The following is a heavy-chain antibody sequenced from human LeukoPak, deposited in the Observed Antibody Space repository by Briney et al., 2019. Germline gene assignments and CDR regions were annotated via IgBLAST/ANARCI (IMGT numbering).Heavy chain of an antibody. CDR3: AREGQSIAVAGTRILDY. J-gene: IGHJ4*02. Sequence: PSETLSLTCTVSGGSISTYYWNWIRQPPGKGLEWIGYVYYSGRTNYNPSLKSRVTISVDTSKNQFSLKLSSVTAADTAVYYCAREGQSIAVAGTRILDYWGQGTLVTVSS. CDR1: GGSISTYY. V-gene: IGHV4-59*12. CDR2: VYYSGRT. D-gene: IGHD6-19*01.